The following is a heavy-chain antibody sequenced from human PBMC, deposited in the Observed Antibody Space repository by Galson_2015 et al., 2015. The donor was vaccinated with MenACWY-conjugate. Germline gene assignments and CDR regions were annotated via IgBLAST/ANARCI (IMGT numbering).Heavy chain of an antibody. CDR3: ARAVSLRGSGHFPPDHIDV. CDR2: IYAGGST. CDR1: GFTVNTNY. Sequence: SLRLSCAATGFTVNTNYMTWVRQVPGRGLECVSVIYAGGSTYYTDSVTGRFTVSRDSSNNAVHLQMNSLRVEDTAVYYYARAVSLRGSGHFPPDHIDVWGTGTAVT. D-gene: IGHD3-10*01. V-gene: IGHV3-53*01. J-gene: IGHJ6*03.